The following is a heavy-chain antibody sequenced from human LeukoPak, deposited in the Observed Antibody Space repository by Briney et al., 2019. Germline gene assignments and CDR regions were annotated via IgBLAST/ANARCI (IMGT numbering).Heavy chain of an antibody. Sequence: PGGSLRLSCAASGFTFSNYAMSWVRQARGKGLECVSTISGSGSSTYYADSVKGRFNISRDNSKNTLYLQMNSLRAEDTAVYYCAKDHGGVMIVVLISFFDYWGQGTLVTVSS. D-gene: IGHD3-22*01. CDR1: GFTFSNYA. CDR2: ISGSGSST. J-gene: IGHJ4*02. CDR3: AKDHGGVMIVVLISFFDY. V-gene: IGHV3-23*01.